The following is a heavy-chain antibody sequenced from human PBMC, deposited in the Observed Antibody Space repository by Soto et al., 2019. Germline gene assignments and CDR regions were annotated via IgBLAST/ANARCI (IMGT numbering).Heavy chain of an antibody. Sequence: SETLSLTCTVSGGSISGYYWSWIRQPPGKGLEWIGYMYYSGSTYYNPSLKSRVTISVDTSKNQFSLKLSSVTAADTAVYYCASYPDYWGQGTLVTVSS. J-gene: IGHJ4*02. CDR3: ASYPDY. CDR2: MYYSGST. V-gene: IGHV4-59*12. CDR1: GGSISGYY.